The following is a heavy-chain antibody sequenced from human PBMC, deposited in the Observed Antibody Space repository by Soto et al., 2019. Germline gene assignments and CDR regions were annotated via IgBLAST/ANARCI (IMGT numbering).Heavy chain of an antibody. D-gene: IGHD6-13*01. J-gene: IGHJ4*02. Sequence: SETLSLTCTVSGGSISSSSYYWGWIRQPPGKGLEWIGSIYYSGSTYYNPSLKSRVTISVDTSKNQFSLKLSSVTAADTAVYYCARQSIAAAGPYFDYWGQGTLVTVSS. CDR1: GGSISSSSYY. CDR3: ARQSIAAAGPYFDY. V-gene: IGHV4-39*01. CDR2: IYYSGST.